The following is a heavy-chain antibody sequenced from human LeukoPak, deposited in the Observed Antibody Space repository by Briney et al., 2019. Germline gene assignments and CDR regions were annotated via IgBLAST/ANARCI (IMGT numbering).Heavy chain of an antibody. V-gene: IGHV3-7*01. CDR2: IKQDGSEK. Sequence: GGSLRLSCAASGFTFSTYWMTWVRQAPGKGLEWVANIKQDGSEKYFVDSAKGRFTISRDNANNSLYLQMNSLRAEDTAVYYCVREAYYYDSSGRDAFDIWGQGTMVTVSS. D-gene: IGHD3-22*01. CDR3: VREAYYYDSSGRDAFDI. J-gene: IGHJ3*02. CDR1: GFTFSTYW.